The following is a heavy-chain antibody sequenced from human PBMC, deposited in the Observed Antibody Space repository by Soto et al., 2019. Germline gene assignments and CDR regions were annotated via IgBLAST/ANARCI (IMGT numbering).Heavy chain of an antibody. V-gene: IGHV4-4*07. CDR2: VFISGST. CDR1: GCAISCYS. Sequence: PAETLSLTCSVPGCAISCYSWSWVRQAAGKGLEWIGRVFISGSTNYNASLKSRVTMSIDTSKNEVSLRAEDTAVHYCAREYYDFWSGYYSHDYYGMDVWGQGTTVTVSS. D-gene: IGHD3-3*01. CDR3: AREYYDFWSGYYSHDYYGMDV. J-gene: IGHJ6*02.